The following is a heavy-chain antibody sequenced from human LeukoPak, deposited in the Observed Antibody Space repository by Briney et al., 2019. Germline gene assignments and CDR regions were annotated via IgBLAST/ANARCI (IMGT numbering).Heavy chain of an antibody. CDR1: GFTFGDYA. Sequence: GGSLRLSCSASGFTFGDYAMSWVRRAPGKGLEWVGFIRSKAYGGTTEYAASVKGRSTISRDDSKSIAYLQMNSLKTEDTAVYYCTRQRHTFDYWGQGTLVTVSS. CDR3: TRQRHTFDY. J-gene: IGHJ4*02. V-gene: IGHV3-49*04. CDR2: IRSKAYGGTT.